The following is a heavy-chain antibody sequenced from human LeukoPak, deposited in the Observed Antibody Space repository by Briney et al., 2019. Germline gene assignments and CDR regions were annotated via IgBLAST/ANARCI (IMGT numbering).Heavy chain of an antibody. D-gene: IGHD1-26*01. CDR2: MQYDGSIK. J-gene: IGHJ6*03. V-gene: IGHV3-30*02. Sequence: PGGSLRLSCAASGFTFSSYGMHWVRQAPGKGLEWVAFMQYDGSIKYYADSVKGRFTISRDNSKNTLYLQMNSLRAEDTAVYYCARVLDSGSYYYYYMDVWGKGTTVTVSS. CDR3: ARVLDSGSYYYYYMDV. CDR1: GFTFSSYG.